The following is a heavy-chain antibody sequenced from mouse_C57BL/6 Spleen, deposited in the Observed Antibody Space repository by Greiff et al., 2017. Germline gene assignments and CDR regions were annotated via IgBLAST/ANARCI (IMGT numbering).Heavy chain of an antibody. CDR2: IDPENGDT. J-gene: IGHJ4*01. CDR3: TTGDGYYGGIYYYAMDY. Sequence: EVKLVESGAEHVRPGASVKLSCTASGFNIKDDYMHWVKQRPEQGLEWIGWIDPENGDTEYASKFQGKATITADTSSNTAYLQLSSLTSEDTAVYYCTTGDGYYGGIYYYAMDYWGQGTSVTVSS. V-gene: IGHV14-4*01. D-gene: IGHD2-3*01. CDR1: GFNIKDDY.